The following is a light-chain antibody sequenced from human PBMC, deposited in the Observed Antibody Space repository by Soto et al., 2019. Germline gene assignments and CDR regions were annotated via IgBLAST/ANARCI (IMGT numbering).Light chain of an antibody. CDR3: QQFNGYSTWT. CDR1: QSISIW. CDR2: NAS. J-gene: IGKJ1*01. Sequence: DIQMTQSPSTLSASVGDRVTITCRASQSISIWLAWYQQKPGKAPKLLIFNASTLKSGVPSRFSGSGSETEFILTINGLQPDDFATYYCQQFNGYSTWTFGQGTKVEFK. V-gene: IGKV1-5*01.